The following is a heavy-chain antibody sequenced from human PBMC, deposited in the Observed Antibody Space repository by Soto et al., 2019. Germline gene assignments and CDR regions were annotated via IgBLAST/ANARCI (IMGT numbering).Heavy chain of an antibody. CDR3: ASWPQLEPRFDY. CDR1: GGSFSGYY. J-gene: IGHJ4*02. CDR2: INHSGST. Sequence: SETLSLTCALYGGSFSGYYWSWIRQPPGKGLEWIGEINHSGSTNYNPSLKSRVTISVDTSKNQFSLKLSSVTAADTAVYYCASWPQLEPRFDYWGQGTLVTVS. D-gene: IGHD1-1*01. V-gene: IGHV4-34*01.